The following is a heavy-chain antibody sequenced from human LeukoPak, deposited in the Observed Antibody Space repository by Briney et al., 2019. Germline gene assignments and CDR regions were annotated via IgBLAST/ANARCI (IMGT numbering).Heavy chain of an antibody. V-gene: IGHV3-7*01. CDR1: GFTFSSYA. J-gene: IGHJ4*02. CDR3: ARGGTRVYSPSDY. Sequence: GGSLRLSCAASGFTFSSYAMSWVRQAPGKGLEWLANIKQDGSEKYYVDSVKGRFTISRDNARNSVYLQMNSLRAEDTAVYYCARGGTRVYSPSDYWGQGALVTVSS. CDR2: IKQDGSEK. D-gene: IGHD5-18*01.